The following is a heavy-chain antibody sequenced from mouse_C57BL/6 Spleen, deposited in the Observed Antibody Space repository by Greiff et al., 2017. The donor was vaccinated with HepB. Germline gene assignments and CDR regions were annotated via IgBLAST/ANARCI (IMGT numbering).Heavy chain of an antibody. CDR3: ARLLAHFAY. J-gene: IGHJ2*01. CDR2: IDPSDSYT. Sequence: QVQLQQPGAELVMPGASVKLSCKASGYTFTSYWMHWVKQRPGQGLEWIGEIDPSDSYTNYNQKFKGKSTLTVDKSSSTAYMQLSSLTSEDSAVYYCARLLAHFAYWGQGPPLPVSS. V-gene: IGHV1-69*01. CDR1: GYTFTSYW.